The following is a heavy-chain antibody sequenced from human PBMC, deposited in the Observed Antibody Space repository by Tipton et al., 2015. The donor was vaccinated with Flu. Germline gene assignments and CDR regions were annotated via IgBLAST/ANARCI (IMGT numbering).Heavy chain of an antibody. CDR2: ITGNGDST. CDR1: GITFSSYA. Sequence: SLRLSCAASGITFSSYAMSWVRQAPGKGLEWVSGITGNGDSTFYADSVRGRFTIYRDNSKNTLYLQMKSLRDEDTAVYYCSRAPGGLWAQPYYDFWNGHSPFDDWGLGTLVTVSS. CDR3: SRAPGGLWAQPYYDFWNGHSPFDD. D-gene: IGHD3-3*01. V-gene: IGHV3-23*01. J-gene: IGHJ4*02.